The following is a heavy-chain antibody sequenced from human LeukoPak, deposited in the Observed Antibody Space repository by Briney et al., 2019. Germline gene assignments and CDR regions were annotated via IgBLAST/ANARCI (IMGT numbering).Heavy chain of an antibody. Sequence: PGGSLRLSCAASGFTFSAFAMHWVRQAPGKGLEWVAGLSSDEGNKDYPDSVKGRFTISRDNSKNTLYLQMNSLRGEDTAVYYCARETVAASGTVRWFDPWGQGTLVTVSA. CDR1: GFTFSAFA. V-gene: IGHV3-30*01. CDR2: LSSDEGNK. J-gene: IGHJ5*02. CDR3: ARETVAASGTVRWFDP. D-gene: IGHD6-13*01.